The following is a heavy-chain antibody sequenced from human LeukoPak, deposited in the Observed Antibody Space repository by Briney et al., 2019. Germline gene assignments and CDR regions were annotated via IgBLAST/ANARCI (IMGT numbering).Heavy chain of an antibody. J-gene: IGHJ6*02. CDR2: INPNSGGT. D-gene: IGHD2-2*01. V-gene: IGHV1-2*02. CDR3: ARVYQLLIRTDYYYGMDV. Sequence: GASVKVSCKASGYTFTGYYMHWVRQAPGQGLEWMGWINPNSGGTNYAQKFQGRVTMTRDTSISTAYMELSRLRSDDTAVYYCARVYQLLIRTDYYYGMDVWGQGTTVTVSS. CDR1: GYTFTGYY.